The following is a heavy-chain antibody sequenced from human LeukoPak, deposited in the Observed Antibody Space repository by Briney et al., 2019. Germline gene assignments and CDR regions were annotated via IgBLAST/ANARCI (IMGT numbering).Heavy chain of an antibody. J-gene: IGHJ6*04. D-gene: IGHD3-10*02. Sequence: AGGSLRLSCAASGFTFSSCEMNWVRQAPGKGLEWVSYISSSGGTIYYADSVKGRFTISRDNAKNSLYLQMNSLRAEDTAVYYCAELGITMIGGVWGKGTTVTISS. V-gene: IGHV3-48*03. CDR2: ISSSGGTI. CDR1: GFTFSSCE. CDR3: AELGITMIGGV.